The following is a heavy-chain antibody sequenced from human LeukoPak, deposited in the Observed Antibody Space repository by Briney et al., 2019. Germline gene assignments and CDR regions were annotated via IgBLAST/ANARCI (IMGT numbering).Heavy chain of an antibody. Sequence: GASVKVSCKASGYPFTKCGISWVRQAPGQGLEWMGWISCYNGDTHYAQKLQGRVTLTTDSPTTTVYMELRSLRSDDTAVYYCARDPSNTSGWKTWFDTWGQGTPVTVSS. CDR1: GYPFTKCG. CDR2: ISCYNGDT. V-gene: IGHV1-18*01. D-gene: IGHD6-19*01. J-gene: IGHJ5*02. CDR3: ARDPSNTSGWKTWFDT.